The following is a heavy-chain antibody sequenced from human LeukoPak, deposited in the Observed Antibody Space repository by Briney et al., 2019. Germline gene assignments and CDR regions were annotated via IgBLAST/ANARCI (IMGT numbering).Heavy chain of an antibody. CDR3: ARTVGALEIDY. J-gene: IGHJ4*02. CDR2: IYYRSKWYS. Sequence: SQTLSLTCAISGDSVSGNRATWNWLRQSPSRGLEWLGRIYYRSKWYSDYAVSVKSRITINPDTSKNQFSLQLNSVTPEDTAVYYCARTVGALEIDYWGQGTLVTVSS. V-gene: IGHV6-1*01. D-gene: IGHD1-26*01. CDR1: GDSVSGNRAT.